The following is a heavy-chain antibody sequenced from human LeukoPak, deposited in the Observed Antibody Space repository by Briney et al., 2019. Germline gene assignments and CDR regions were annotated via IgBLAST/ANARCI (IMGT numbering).Heavy chain of an antibody. Sequence: ASVKVSCKVSGYTLTELSMRWVRQAPGEGLEWMGGFDPEDGETIYAQKFQGRVTMTEDTSTDTAYMELSSLRSEDTAVYYCATSREFANWFDPWGQGTLVTVSS. V-gene: IGHV1-24*01. CDR3: ATSREFANWFDP. CDR2: FDPEDGET. CDR1: GYTLTELS. J-gene: IGHJ5*02. D-gene: IGHD3-10*01.